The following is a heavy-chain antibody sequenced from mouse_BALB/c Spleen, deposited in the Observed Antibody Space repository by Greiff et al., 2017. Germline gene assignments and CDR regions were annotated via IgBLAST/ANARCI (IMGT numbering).Heavy chain of an antibody. V-gene: IGHV5-9-4*01. CDR2: ISSGGSYT. D-gene: IGHD2-1*01. CDR3: ARDGKAWFAY. J-gene: IGHJ3*01. Sequence: EVQLQESGGGLVKPGGSLKLSCAASGFTFSSYAMSWVRQSPEKRLEWVAEISSGGSYTYYPDTVTGRFTISRDNAKNTLYLEMSSLRSEDTAMYYCARDGKAWFAYWGQGTLVTVSA. CDR1: GFTFSSYA.